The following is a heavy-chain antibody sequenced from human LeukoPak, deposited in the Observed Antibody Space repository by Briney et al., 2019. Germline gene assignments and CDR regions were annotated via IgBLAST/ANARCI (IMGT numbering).Heavy chain of an antibody. CDR3: AREVDYYDSSGYGPDYYFDY. V-gene: IGHV1-18*01. Sequence: ASVKVSCKASGYTFTGYGISWVRQAPGQGLEWMGWISAYNGNTNYAQKLQGRVTMTTDTSTSTAYMELRSLRSDDTAVYYCAREVDYYDSSGYGPDYYFDYWGQGTLVTVSS. CDR1: GYTFTGYG. D-gene: IGHD3-22*01. J-gene: IGHJ4*02. CDR2: ISAYNGNT.